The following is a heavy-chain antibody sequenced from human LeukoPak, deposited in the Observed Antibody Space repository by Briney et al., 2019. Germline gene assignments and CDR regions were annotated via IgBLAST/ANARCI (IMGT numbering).Heavy chain of an antibody. CDR3: ARGPRNDP. CDR1: EYPFSTWE. J-gene: IGHJ5*02. CDR2: VHPDSGNT. Sequence: ASVKVSCKTSEYPFSTWEINWVRQAAGQGLEWLGWVHPDSGNTDYAQKFRGRVTTSRDTSTSTAYMELSGLRLDDTAVYFCARGPRNDPWGQGTLVTVSS. D-gene: IGHD1-14*01. V-gene: IGHV1-8*01.